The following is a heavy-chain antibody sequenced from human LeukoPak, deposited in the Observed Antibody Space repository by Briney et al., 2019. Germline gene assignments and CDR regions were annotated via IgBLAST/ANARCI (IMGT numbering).Heavy chain of an antibody. CDR2: ISGCNGNT. CDR1: GYTFTTYG. V-gene: IGHV1-18*01. CDR3: ARDYYYGSGSYSGPDTDY. D-gene: IGHD3-10*01. Sequence: ASVKVSCKASGYTFTTYGISWVRQAPGQGLEWMGWISGCNGNTNYALKFQGRVTMTTDTSTSTAYMELRSLRSDDTAVYYCARDYYYGSGSYSGPDTDYWGQGTLVTVSS. J-gene: IGHJ4*02.